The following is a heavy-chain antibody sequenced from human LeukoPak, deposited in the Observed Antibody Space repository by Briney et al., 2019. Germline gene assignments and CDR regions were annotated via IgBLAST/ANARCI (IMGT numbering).Heavy chain of an antibody. CDR1: GGSISSYY. CDR2: IYTSGST. Sequence: SETLSLTCTVSGGSISSYYWSWIRQPPGKGLKWIGYIYTSGSTNYNPSLKSRVTISVDTSKNQFSLKLSSVTAADTAVYYCAREGVGAFDIWGQGTMVTVSS. CDR3: AREGVGAFDI. V-gene: IGHV4-4*09. J-gene: IGHJ3*02.